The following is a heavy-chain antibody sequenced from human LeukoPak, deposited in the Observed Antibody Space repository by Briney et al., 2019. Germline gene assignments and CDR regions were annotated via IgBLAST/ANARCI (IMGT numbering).Heavy chain of an antibody. Sequence: KPSENLSLTCTFSGGSLSSGGYYWSWIRQHPGKGLEWIGYIYYSGSTYYNPSLKSRVTISVDTSKNQFSLKLSSVTAADTAVYYCARGSLLGYFDYWGQGTLVTVSS. V-gene: IGHV4-31*03. J-gene: IGHJ4*02. CDR3: ARGSLLGYFDY. CDR2: IYYSGST. D-gene: IGHD2-8*02. CDR1: GGSLSSGGYY.